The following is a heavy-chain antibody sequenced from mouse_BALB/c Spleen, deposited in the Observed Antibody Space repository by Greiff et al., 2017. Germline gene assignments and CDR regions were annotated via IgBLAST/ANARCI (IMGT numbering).Heavy chain of an antibody. V-gene: IGHV7-3*02. D-gene: IGHD2-2*01. J-gene: IGHJ4*01. Sequence: EVQRVESGGGLVQPGGSLRLSCATSGFTFTDYYMSWVRQPPGKALEWLGFIRNKANGYTTEYSASVKGRFTISRDNSQSILYLQMNTLRAEDSATYYCARDLYGYDDGDYWGQGTSVTVSS. CDR1: GFTFTDYY. CDR3: ARDLYGYDDGDY. CDR2: IRNKANGYTT.